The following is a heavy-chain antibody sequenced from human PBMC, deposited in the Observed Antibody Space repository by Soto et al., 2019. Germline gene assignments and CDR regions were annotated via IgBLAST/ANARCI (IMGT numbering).Heavy chain of an antibody. CDR3: ARALFPIAARPHYYFDY. CDR1: GGTFSSYA. Sequence: QVQLVQSGAEVKKPGSSVKVSCKASGGTFSSYAISWVRQAPGQGLEWRGGIIPIFGTANYAQKFQGRVTITADESTSTAYMELSSLRSEDTAVYYCARALFPIAARPHYYFDYWGQGTLVTVSS. V-gene: IGHV1-69*12. D-gene: IGHD6-6*01. J-gene: IGHJ4*02. CDR2: IIPIFGTA.